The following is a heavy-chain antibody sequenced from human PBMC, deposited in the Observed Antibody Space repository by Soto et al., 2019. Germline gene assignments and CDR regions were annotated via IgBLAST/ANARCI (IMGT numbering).Heavy chain of an antibody. CDR3: ASGYSNSWHNWFGP. V-gene: IGHV3-74*01. Sequence: EVQLVESGGGLVQPGGSLRLACAASGFTFSTYWMHWVRQGPGKGLVWVSRINSDGSSTTYADSVKGRFTISRDNAKNTLYLQMISLRVEDTAVYYCASGYSNSWHNWFGPWGQGTLVTVSS. CDR2: INSDGSST. CDR1: GFTFSTYW. J-gene: IGHJ5*02. D-gene: IGHD6-6*01.